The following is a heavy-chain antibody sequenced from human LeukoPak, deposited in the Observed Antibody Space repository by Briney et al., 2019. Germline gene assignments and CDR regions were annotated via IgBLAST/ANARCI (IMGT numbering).Heavy chain of an antibody. CDR2: IYHSGST. Sequence: SETLSLTCAVYGGSFSGYYWSWIRQPPGKGLEWIGEIYHSGSTNYNPSLKSRVTISVDTSKNQFSLKLSSVTAADTAVYYCARGPAGIIDYWGQGTLVTVSS. D-gene: IGHD1-1*01. CDR1: GGSFSGYY. J-gene: IGHJ4*02. V-gene: IGHV4-34*01. CDR3: ARGPAGIIDY.